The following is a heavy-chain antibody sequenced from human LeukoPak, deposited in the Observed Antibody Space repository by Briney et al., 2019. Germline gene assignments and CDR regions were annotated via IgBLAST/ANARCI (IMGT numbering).Heavy chain of an antibody. D-gene: IGHD6-6*01. CDR1: GYTFTSYA. V-gene: IGHV1-3*01. Sequence: ASVKVSCKASGYTFTSYAMHWVRQAPGQGLEWMGWINAGNGNTKYSQKFQGRVTITRDTSASTAYMELSSLRSEDTAVYYCARDMPRIAARPVFDYWGQGTLVTVSS. CDR2: INAGNGNT. J-gene: IGHJ4*02. CDR3: ARDMPRIAARPVFDY.